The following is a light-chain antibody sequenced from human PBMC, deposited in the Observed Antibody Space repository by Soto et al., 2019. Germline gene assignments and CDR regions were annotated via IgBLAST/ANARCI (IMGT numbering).Light chain of an antibody. Sequence: DLQMTQSPSTLSASVGDRVTITCRASQSISSWLAWYQQKPGKAPKLLIYDASRLESGVPSRFSGSGSGTEFTLTISSLQPDDFATYYCQQYNSYSPERTFGQGTKVEIK. CDR1: QSISSW. CDR3: QQYNSYSPERT. CDR2: DAS. V-gene: IGKV1-5*01. J-gene: IGKJ1*01.